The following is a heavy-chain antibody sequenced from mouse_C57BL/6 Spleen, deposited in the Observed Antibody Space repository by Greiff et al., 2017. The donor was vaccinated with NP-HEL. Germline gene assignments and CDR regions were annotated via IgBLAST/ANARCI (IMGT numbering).Heavy chain of an antibody. CDR3: ARGEDSSGPSFAY. V-gene: IGHV5-6*01. CDR2: ISSGGSYT. Sequence: EVHLVESGGDLVKPGGSLKLSCAASGFTFSSYGMSWVRQTPDKRLEWVATISSGGSYTYYPDSVKGRFTISRDNAKNTRYLQMSSLKSEDTAMYYCARGEDSSGPSFAYWGQGTLVTVSA. D-gene: IGHD3-2*02. CDR1: GFTFSSYG. J-gene: IGHJ3*01.